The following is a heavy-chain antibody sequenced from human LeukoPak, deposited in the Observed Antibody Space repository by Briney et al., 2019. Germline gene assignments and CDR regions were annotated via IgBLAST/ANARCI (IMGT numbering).Heavy chain of an antibody. Sequence: GGSLRLSCAASGFTVSSNYMSWVRQAPGKGLEWVSVIYSGGSTYYADSVKGRFTISRDNSKNTLYLQMNSLRAEDTAVYYCARDKPYSSGWYDWGQGTLVTVSS. D-gene: IGHD6-19*01. CDR3: ARDKPYSSGWYD. CDR2: IYSGGST. V-gene: IGHV3-53*01. J-gene: IGHJ4*02. CDR1: GFTVSSNY.